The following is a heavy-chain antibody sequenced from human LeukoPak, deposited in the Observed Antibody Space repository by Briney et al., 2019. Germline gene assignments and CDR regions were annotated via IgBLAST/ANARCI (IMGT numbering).Heavy chain of an antibody. J-gene: IGHJ3*02. V-gene: IGHV3-7*03. D-gene: IGHD3-10*01. CDR2: IKEDGSEK. Sequence: GGSLRLSCAASGFTLSSYWMSWVRQAPGKGLEWVANIKEDGSEKYYVDSVKGRFTISRDNAQNSVYLHMNSLTAEDTALYYCARDWVEGVPFDAFDIWGQGTMVSVSS. CDR3: ARDWVEGVPFDAFDI. CDR1: GFTLSSYW.